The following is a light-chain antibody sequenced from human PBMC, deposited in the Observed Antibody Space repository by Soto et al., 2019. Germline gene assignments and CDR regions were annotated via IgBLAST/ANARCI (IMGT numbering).Light chain of an antibody. CDR1: STDVGGYDH. CDR3: SSYTSATTCV. Sequence: QSVLTQPASVSESHGRSITISCIGTSTDVGGYDHVSWYQQHPGKAPKVIISEVSNRPSGVSTRFSGSKSGNTASLTISGLQTEDEADYYCSSYTSATTCVFGGGTNFTVL. J-gene: IGLJ3*02. V-gene: IGLV2-14*01. CDR2: EVS.